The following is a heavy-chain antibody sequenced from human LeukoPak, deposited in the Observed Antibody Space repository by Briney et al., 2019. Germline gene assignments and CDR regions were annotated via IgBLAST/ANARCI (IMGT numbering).Heavy chain of an antibody. CDR1: GFAFSSYA. V-gene: IGHV3-23*01. CDR2: ISGSGGST. J-gene: IGHJ6*02. D-gene: IGHD2-2*02. Sequence: GGSLRLSCAASGFAFSSYAMSWVRQAPGKGLEWVSAISGSGGSTYYADSVKGRFTISRDNSKNTLYLQMNSLRAEDTAVYYCAKDIVVVPAAIPPDYRYYYYGMDVWGQGTTVTVSS. CDR3: AKDIVVVPAAIPPDYRYYYYGMDV.